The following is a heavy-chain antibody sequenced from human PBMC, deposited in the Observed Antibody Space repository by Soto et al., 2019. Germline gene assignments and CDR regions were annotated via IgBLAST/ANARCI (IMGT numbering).Heavy chain of an antibody. V-gene: IGHV3-21*01. CDR3: ASATVVAATFDF. J-gene: IGHJ4*02. D-gene: IGHD2-15*01. CDR2: ISSGSSNI. Sequence: GSLRLSCAASGFAFRSYNMNWVRQAPGKGLEWVASISSGSSNIYYADSVKGRFTISRDNAKNSLFLQMDSLRAEDSAVYYCASATVVAATFDFWGQGTLVTVSS. CDR1: GFAFRSYN.